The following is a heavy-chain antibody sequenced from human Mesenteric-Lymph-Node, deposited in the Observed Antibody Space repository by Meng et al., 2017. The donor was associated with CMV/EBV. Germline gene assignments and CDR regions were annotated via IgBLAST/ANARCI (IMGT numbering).Heavy chain of an antibody. CDR2: INNVGSTT. CDR3: ARDYYDFWSGYYQYGMDV. Sequence: GESLKISCAASEFTFSDYWMHWVRQAPGKGLVWVSRINNVGSTTDYADSVKGRFTISRDNAKNTLYLEMNSLRAEDTAVYYCARDYYDFWSGYYQYGMDVWGQGTTVTVSS. J-gene: IGHJ6*02. V-gene: IGHV3-74*01. D-gene: IGHD3-3*01. CDR1: EFTFSDYW.